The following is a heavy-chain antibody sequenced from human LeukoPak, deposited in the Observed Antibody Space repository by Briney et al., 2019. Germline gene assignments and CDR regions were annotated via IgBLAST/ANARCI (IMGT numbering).Heavy chain of an antibody. Sequence: GGSLRLSCAASGFTFSSYWMSWVRQAPGKGLEWVANIKQDGSEKYYVDSVKGRFTISRDNAKNSLYLQMSSLRAEDTAVYYCAREGDSYAFDIWGQGTMVTVSS. J-gene: IGHJ3*02. D-gene: IGHD2-21*02. CDR3: AREGDSYAFDI. CDR2: IKQDGSEK. V-gene: IGHV3-7*03. CDR1: GFTFSSYW.